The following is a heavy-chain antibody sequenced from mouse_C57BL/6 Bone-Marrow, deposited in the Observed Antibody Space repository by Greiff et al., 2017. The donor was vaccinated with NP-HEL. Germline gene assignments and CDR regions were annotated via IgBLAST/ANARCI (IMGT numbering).Heavy chain of an antibody. Sequence: EVKLVESGGGLVKPGGSLKLSCAASGFTFSDYGMHWVRQAPEKGLEWVAYISSGSSTIYYADTVKGRFTISRDNAKNTLFLQMTSLRSEDTAMYYCPRRDDYDWFAYWGQGTLVTVSA. V-gene: IGHV5-17*01. CDR2: ISSGSSTI. CDR1: GFTFSDYG. CDR3: PRRDDYDWFAY. J-gene: IGHJ3*01. D-gene: IGHD2-4*01.